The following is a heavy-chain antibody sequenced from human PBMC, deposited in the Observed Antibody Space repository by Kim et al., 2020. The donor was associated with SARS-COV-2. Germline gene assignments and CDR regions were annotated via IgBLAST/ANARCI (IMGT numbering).Heavy chain of an antibody. CDR1: GGSFTNDH. J-gene: IGHJ6*03. CDR2: IDQSGVT. CDR3: AMGRRQDGRADFWRGLFYYYYYMDV. V-gene: IGHV4-34*01. D-gene: IGHD3-3*01. Sequence: SQTLSLTCAVFGGSFTNDHWTWVRQPPGKGPEWIGEIDQSGVTSYSPSLKSRVTISLDTSKNQFSLKLRSVVAADTATYYCAMGRRQDGRADFWRGLFYYYYYMDVWGTGTSVTVSS.